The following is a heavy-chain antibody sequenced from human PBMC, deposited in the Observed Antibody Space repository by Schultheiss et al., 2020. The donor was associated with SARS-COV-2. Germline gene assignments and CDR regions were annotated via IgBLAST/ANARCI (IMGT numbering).Heavy chain of an antibody. V-gene: IGHV4-61*08. CDR2: IYYSGST. D-gene: IGHD6-6*01. J-gene: IGHJ6*02. Sequence: SETLSLTCAVSGGSISSGGYYWSWIRQPPGKGLEWIGYIYYSGSTNYNPSLKSRVTISVDTSKNQFSLKLSSVTAADTAVYYCARVSSSSYYGMDVWGQGTTVTVSS. CDR3: ARVSSSSYYGMDV. CDR1: GGSISSGGYY.